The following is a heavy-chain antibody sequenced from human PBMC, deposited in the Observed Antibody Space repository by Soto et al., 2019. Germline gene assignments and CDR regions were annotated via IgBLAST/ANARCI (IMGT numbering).Heavy chain of an antibody. CDR3: ARLGVVAGSFRIYTGFLDX. CDR2: FHSGWST. Sequence: SETLSLTCTVSGGSTSSINYCWGWVRQPPGKGLEGVGTFHSGWSTYKNPSLESRVTISLDTSKNQFSLKMSSVTAADTAVYYCARLGVVAGSFRIYTGFLDXWGQGTLVTVSX. V-gene: IGHV4-39*01. D-gene: IGHD2-15*01. J-gene: IGHJ4*02. CDR1: GGSTSSINYC.